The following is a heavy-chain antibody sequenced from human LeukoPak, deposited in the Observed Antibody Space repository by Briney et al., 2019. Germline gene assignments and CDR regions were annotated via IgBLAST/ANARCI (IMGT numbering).Heavy chain of an antibody. CDR3: ARGRGAGATRRNWFDP. CDR1: GYTFTSYG. Sequence: ASVKVSCKASGYTFTSYGISWVRQATGQGREWMGWMNPNSGNTGYAQKFQGRVTMTRNTSISTAYMELSSLRSEDTAVYYCARGRGAGATRRNWFDPWGQGTLVTVSS. V-gene: IGHV1-8*02. J-gene: IGHJ5*02. D-gene: IGHD1-26*01. CDR2: MNPNSGNT.